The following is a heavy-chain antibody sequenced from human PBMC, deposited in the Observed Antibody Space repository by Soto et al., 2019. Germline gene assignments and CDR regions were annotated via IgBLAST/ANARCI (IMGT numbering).Heavy chain of an antibody. CDR1: GESFSGYY. V-gene: IGHV4-34*12. CDR2: IFHGGGT. J-gene: IGHJ4*02. D-gene: IGHD3-22*01. CDR3: ARPHYDSNTFYSFFDY. Sequence: SETLSLTCAVSGESFSGYYWSWIRQPPGKGLEWIGQIFHGGGTNYSPSLKSRVTISVDTSKNQFSLELTSVTAADTAVYYCARPHYDSNTFYSFFDYWGQGTLVTVSS.